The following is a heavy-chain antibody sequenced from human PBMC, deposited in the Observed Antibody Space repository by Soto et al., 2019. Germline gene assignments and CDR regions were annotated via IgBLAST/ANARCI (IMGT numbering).Heavy chain of an antibody. CDR2: IDPFSGDT. J-gene: IGHJ4*02. CDR3: ARGLVRAVITHFDY. V-gene: IGHV1-18*01. CDR1: GYTFTSYA. Sequence: QVQLVQSGAEVEKPGASVRVSCKPSGYTFTSYAITWVRQAPGQGLEWLGWIDPFSGDTTYSRKFQGRVPMTTETATSTAYMELRSLRFDDAAVYYCARGLVRAVITHFDYWGQGTLVTVSS. D-gene: IGHD3-10*01.